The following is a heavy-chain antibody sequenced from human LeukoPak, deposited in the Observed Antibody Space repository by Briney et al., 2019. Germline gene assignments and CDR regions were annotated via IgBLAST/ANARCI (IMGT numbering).Heavy chain of an antibody. CDR3: AREPGYSYGYPGAFDI. D-gene: IGHD5-18*01. CDR1: GGSISSYY. J-gene: IGHJ3*02. Sequence: SETLSLTCTVSGGSISSYYWCWIRQPPGKGLEWIGYIYYSGGTNYNPSLKSRVTISVDTSKNQFSLKLSSVTAADTAVYYCAREPGYSYGYPGAFDIWGQGTMVTVSS. V-gene: IGHV4-59*01. CDR2: IYYSGGT.